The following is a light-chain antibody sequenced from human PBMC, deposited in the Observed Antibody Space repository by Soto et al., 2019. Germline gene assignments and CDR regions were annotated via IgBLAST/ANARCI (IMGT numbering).Light chain of an antibody. V-gene: IGLV1-47*01. CDR1: SSNIGTNH. CDR3: AAWDDSLSGGV. CDR2: RNS. J-gene: IGLJ3*02. Sequence: QAVVTQPPSASGTPGQWVTISCSGGSSNIGTNHVYWYQHLPGAAPKLLIYRNSLRPSGVPDRFSGSNSGTSASLAISGLRSDDEADYYCAAWDDSLSGGVFGGGTKVTVL.